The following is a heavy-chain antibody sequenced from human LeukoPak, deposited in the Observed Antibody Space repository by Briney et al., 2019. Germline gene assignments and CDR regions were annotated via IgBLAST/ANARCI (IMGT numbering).Heavy chain of an antibody. CDR1: GFTFSAYA. D-gene: IGHD6-19*01. CDR3: VKRSMSGWHYMDV. Sequence: GGSLRLSCAASGFTFSAYAMPWVGQAPGKGLDGVSGISGGGDITEYAESVKGRLTIYRGNLQNMLQLEMTGLSFEDTAKYYCVKRSMSGWHYMDVWGHGTTVIVSS. CDR2: ISGGGDIT. J-gene: IGHJ6*03. V-gene: IGHV3-23*01.